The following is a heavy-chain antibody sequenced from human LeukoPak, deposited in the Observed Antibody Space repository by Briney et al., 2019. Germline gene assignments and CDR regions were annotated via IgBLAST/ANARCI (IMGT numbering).Heavy chain of an antibody. D-gene: IGHD2-2*01. J-gene: IGHJ4*02. Sequence: SETLSLTCSVSGGPMRSYSYYWHWIRQPPGKGLEWIGAIYYSGNTNYNPSLKSRVTISVDTSKNQFSLKLSSVTAADTAVFYCARQRIPAALASASDFWGQGTLVTVSS. V-gene: IGHV4-39*01. CDR3: ARQRIPAALASASDF. CDR1: GGPMRSYSYY. CDR2: IYYSGNT.